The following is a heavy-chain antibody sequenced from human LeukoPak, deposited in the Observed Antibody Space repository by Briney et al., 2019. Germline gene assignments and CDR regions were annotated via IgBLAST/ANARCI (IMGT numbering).Heavy chain of an antibody. CDR1: GGSINNYY. V-gene: IGHV4-4*07. Sequence: PSETLSLTCTVSGGSINNYYWSWIRQPAGKGLEWIGRIYTRGSTNYNPSLKSRFTMSVDTSKNKFSLKLSSVTAADTAVYYCARGRYCSADICSGGDAFDIWGQGTMVSVSS. D-gene: IGHD2-15*01. J-gene: IGHJ3*02. CDR2: IYTRGST. CDR3: ARGRYCSADICSGGDAFDI.